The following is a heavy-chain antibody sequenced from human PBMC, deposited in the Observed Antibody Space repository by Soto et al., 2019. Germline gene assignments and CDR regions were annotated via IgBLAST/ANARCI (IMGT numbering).Heavy chain of an antibody. CDR2: FIPMGAMS. CDR1: GGTFSSYT. D-gene: IGHD3-10*01. J-gene: IGHJ4*02. V-gene: IGHV1-69*02. Sequence: QVLLVQSGAEVKKPGSSVKVSCTASGGTFSSYTISWVRQAPGQGPEWMGRFIPMGAMSDYARRFQGRVTITADTSTSTVYMQLHSLRSEDTAVYYCATNYGSGSTHFDHWGQGTLVTVSS. CDR3: ATNYGSGSTHFDH.